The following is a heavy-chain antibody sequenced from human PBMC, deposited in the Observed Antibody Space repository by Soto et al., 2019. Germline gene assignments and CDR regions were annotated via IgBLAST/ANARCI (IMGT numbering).Heavy chain of an antibody. D-gene: IGHD5-12*01. CDR1: GYTFTGHY. CDR3: GRGRSGEIVVFY. CDR2: IGPESGAT. Sequence: GASVKVSCKASGYTFTGHYIHWVRQAPEQGPEWMGEIGPESGATRYAQKFQGRVTMTRDTSITTVYMELKVLSPDDTAVYYCGRGRSGEIVVFYWGQGTPVTVSS. V-gene: IGHV1-2*02. J-gene: IGHJ4*02.